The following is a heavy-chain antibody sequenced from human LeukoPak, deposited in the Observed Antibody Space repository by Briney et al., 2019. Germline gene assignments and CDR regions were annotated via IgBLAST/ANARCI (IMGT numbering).Heavy chain of an antibody. CDR1: GFTFSSYW. V-gene: IGHV3-7*03. CDR2: IKQDGSEK. J-gene: IGHJ6*02. Sequence: PGGSLRLSCAASGFTFSSYWMSWVRQAPGKGLEWVANIKQDGSEKYYVDSVKGRFTISRDNAKNSLYLQMNSLRAEDTAVYYCASLVSRFLETPYYYYGMDVWGQGTTVTVSS. CDR3: ASLVSRFLETPYYYYGMDV. D-gene: IGHD3-3*01.